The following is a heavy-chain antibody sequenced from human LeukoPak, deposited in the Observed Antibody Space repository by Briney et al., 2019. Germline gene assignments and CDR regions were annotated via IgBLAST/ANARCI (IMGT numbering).Heavy chain of an antibody. D-gene: IGHD3-3*01. CDR2: IYSGGST. Sequence: PGGSLRLSCAASGFTVSSNYMSWVRQAPGKGLEWVSVIYSGGSTYYADSVKGRFTISRGNAKNSLYLQMNSLRAEDTAVYYCARSSTIFGVIWGQGTLVTVSS. CDR3: ARSSTIFGVI. CDR1: GFTVSSNY. J-gene: IGHJ4*02. V-gene: IGHV3-53*01.